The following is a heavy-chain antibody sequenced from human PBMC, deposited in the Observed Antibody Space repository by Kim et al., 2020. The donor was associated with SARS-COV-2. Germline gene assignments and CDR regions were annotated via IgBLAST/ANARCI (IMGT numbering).Heavy chain of an antibody. CDR3: AGPRYYYGSGRRGVRSMDV. Sequence: SETLSLTCAVYGGSFSGYYWSWIRQPPGKGLEWIGEINHSGSTNYNPSLKSRVTISVDTSKNQFSLKLSSVTAADTAVYYCAGPRYYYGSGRRGVRSMDVWGQGTTVTVSS. CDR1: GGSFSGYY. J-gene: IGHJ6*02. V-gene: IGHV4-34*01. D-gene: IGHD3-10*01. CDR2: INHSGST.